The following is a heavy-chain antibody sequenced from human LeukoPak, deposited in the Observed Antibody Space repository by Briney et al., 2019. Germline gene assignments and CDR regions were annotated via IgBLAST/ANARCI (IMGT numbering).Heavy chain of an antibody. V-gene: IGHV4-39*01. D-gene: IGHD3-10*01. CDR3: ARSLGANTWVGNWFDP. CDR2: IYYSGTT. J-gene: IGHJ5*02. CDR1: GGSISSPNHD. Sequence: SETLSLTCSVSGGSISSPNHDWAWIRQPPGQGLEWIGSIYYSGTTYYNLSLKSRVTLSVDTSQNQFSLKLSSVIAADTAIYFCARSLGANTWVGNWFDPWGQGTLVTVSP.